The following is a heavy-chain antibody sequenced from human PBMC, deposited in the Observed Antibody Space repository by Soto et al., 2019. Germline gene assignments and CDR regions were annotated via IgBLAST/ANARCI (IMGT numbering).Heavy chain of an antibody. D-gene: IGHD2-15*01. CDR3: ARGHIVVVVAALPYWFDP. J-gene: IGHJ5*02. CDR1: GGSISSYY. V-gene: IGHV4-59*08. CDR2: IYYSGST. Sequence: TSETLSLTCTVSGGSISSYYWSWIRQPPGKGLEWIGYIYYSGSTNYNPSLKSRVTISVDTSKNQFSLKLSSVTAADTAVYYCARGHIVVVVAALPYWFDPWGQGTLVTVSS.